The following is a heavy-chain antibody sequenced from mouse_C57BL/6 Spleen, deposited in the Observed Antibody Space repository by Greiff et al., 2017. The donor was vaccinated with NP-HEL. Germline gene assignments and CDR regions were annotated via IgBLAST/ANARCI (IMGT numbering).Heavy chain of an antibody. V-gene: IGHV1-80*01. CDR1: GYAFSSYW. J-gene: IGHJ4*01. CDR3: SRYDDYGAMDY. CDR2: IYPGDGDT. D-gene: IGHD2-3*01. Sequence: VQLQQSGAELVKPGASVKISCKASGYAFSSYWMNWVKQRPGKGLEWIGQIYPGDGDTNYNGKFKGKATLTAAQSSSTAYMQLSSLTSEDSAVYFCSRYDDYGAMDYWGQGTSVTVSS.